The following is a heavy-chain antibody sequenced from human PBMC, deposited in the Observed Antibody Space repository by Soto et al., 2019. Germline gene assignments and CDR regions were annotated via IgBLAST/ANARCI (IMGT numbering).Heavy chain of an antibody. CDR3: AKDSGWNYSFDY. CDR2: IKSKTDGGTT. CDR1: GFTFSNAW. J-gene: IGHJ4*02. D-gene: IGHD1-7*01. Sequence: EVQLVESGGGLVKPGGSLRLSCAASGFTFSNAWMSWVRQAPGKGLEWVGRIKSKTDGGTTDYAAPVKGRFTISRDDSKNTLYLQMNSLTTEDTAMYYCAKDSGWNYSFDYWGQGSLVTVSS. V-gene: IGHV3-15*01.